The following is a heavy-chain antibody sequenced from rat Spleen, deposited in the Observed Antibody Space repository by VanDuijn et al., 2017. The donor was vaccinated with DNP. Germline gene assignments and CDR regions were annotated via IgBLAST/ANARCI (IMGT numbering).Heavy chain of an antibody. J-gene: IGHJ2*01. CDR3: TSWTTDYPYYFDY. V-gene: IGHV2-1*01. Sequence: QVQLKESGPGLVQPSQTLSLTCTVSGFSLTSTSFHWVRQPPGKGLEWVGAIWSSGTTDYNSALKSRLSISRDTSKSQVLLEMSSMQTEDTAIYFCTSWTTDYPYYFDYWGQGVMVTVSS. CDR2: IWSSGTT. D-gene: IGHD1-6*01. CDR1: GFSLTSTS.